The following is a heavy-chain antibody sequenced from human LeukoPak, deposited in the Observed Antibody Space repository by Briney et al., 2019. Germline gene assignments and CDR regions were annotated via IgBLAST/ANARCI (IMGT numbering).Heavy chain of an antibody. D-gene: IGHD1-14*01. Sequence: GRPLRLSCAASGFTFSSYSMNWVRQAPGKGLEWVSSISSGNSYIYYADSVKGRFTISRDNAKNSLYLQMNSLRAEDTAVYYCARETRNGKPDFDYWGQGTLVTVSS. CDR3: ARETRNGKPDFDY. V-gene: IGHV3-21*01. J-gene: IGHJ4*02. CDR2: ISSGNSYI. CDR1: GFTFSSYS.